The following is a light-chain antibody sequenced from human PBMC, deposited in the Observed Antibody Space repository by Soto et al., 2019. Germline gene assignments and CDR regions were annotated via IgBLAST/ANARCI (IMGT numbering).Light chain of an antibody. Sequence: QSVLTQPPSASGSPGQSVTISCTGKSSDVGGYNYVSWYRHHPGKAPQLMIYEVSKRPSGVPDRFSGSKSGNTASLTVSGLQTEDEADYYCSSYGGSNNYVFGSGTKVTVL. CDR1: SSDVGGYNY. J-gene: IGLJ1*01. CDR2: EVS. CDR3: SSYGGSNNYV. V-gene: IGLV2-8*01.